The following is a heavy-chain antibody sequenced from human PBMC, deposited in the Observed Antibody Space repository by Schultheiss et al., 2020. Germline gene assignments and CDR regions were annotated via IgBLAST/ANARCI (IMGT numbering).Heavy chain of an antibody. V-gene: IGHV1-8*01. Sequence: ASVKVSCKASGYTFTSYDINWVRQATGQGLEWMGWMNPNSGNTGYAQKFQGRVTMTRNTSISTAYMELSRLRSDDTAVYYCARGSSGRGYTPIDYWGQGTLVTVSS. D-gene: IGHD3-10*01. CDR3: ARGSSGRGYTPIDY. CDR1: GYTFTSYD. J-gene: IGHJ4*02. CDR2: MNPNSGNT.